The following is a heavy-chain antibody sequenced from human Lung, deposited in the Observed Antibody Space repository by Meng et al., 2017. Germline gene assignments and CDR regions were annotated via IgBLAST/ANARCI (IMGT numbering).Heavy chain of an antibody. CDR3: TWAGKAVSDY. CDR2: INSNTDGGTA. D-gene: IGHD1-26*01. J-gene: IGHJ4*02. V-gene: IGHV3-15*01. CDR1: GSYCHIAW. Sequence: VHLVATGGELGMAGRCRSLCFQCTGSYCHIAWMCWGRQGPGKGLEWDGRINSNTDGGTAEYPAPVTGRFTILSTDSNRTLWMLRSGLTADDSGVYYCTWAGKAVSDYWGQGTLVTVSS.